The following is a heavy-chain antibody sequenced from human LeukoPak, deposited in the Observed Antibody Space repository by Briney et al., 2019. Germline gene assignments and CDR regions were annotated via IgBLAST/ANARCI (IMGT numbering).Heavy chain of an antibody. CDR2: IDWDDDK. V-gene: IGHV2-70*04. CDR1: GFSLSTTGMR. D-gene: IGHD6-13*01. Sequence: KESGPALVKPTQTLTLTCTFSGFSLSTTGMRVSWIRQPPRKALKWLARIDWDDDKFYSTSLKTRLTISKDTSKNQVVLTMTNMDPVDTATYYCARQYSSSWYDWFDPWGQGTLVTVSS. J-gene: IGHJ5*02. CDR3: ARQYSSSWYDWFDP.